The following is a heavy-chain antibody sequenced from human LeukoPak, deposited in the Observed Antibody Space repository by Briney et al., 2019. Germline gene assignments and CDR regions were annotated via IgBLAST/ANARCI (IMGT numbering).Heavy chain of an antibody. J-gene: IGHJ6*03. CDR1: GFNFSNYS. CDR2: ISSSSSYI. CDR3: ARAVPYGSGSYWLGDYYYMDV. Sequence: PGGSLRLSCAASGFNFSNYSMNRVRQAPGKGLEWVYSISSSSSYIYYADSVKGRFTISRDNAKNSLYLQMNSLRAEDTAVYYCARAVPYGSGSYWLGDYYYMDVGGKGTTVTVSS. V-gene: IGHV3-21*01. D-gene: IGHD3-10*01.